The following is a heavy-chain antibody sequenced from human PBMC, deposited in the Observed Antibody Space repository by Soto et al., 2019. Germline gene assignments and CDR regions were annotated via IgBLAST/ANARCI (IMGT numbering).Heavy chain of an antibody. Sequence: ASVKVSCKASGYTFTSYAMHWVRQAPGQRLEWMGWINAGNGDTKYSQKFQGRVTITRDTSASTAYMELSSLRSEDTAVYYCARAGIGRYCSSTSCPNWFDPWGQGTLVTGLL. CDR3: ARAGIGRYCSSTSCPNWFDP. CDR1: GYTFTSYA. CDR2: INAGNGDT. D-gene: IGHD2-2*01. V-gene: IGHV1-3*01. J-gene: IGHJ5*02.